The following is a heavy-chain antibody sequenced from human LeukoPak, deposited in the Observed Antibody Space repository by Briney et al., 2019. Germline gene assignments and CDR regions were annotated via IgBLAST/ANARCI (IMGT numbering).Heavy chain of an antibody. J-gene: IGHJ4*02. CDR3: ARPWGSGTYYAFFDY. D-gene: IGHD1-26*01. Sequence: GGSLRLSCAASGFTFSSYAMSWVRQAPGKGLVWVSRINSDGSSTNYADSVKGRFTISRDNAKNTLYLQMNSLRAEDTAIYYCARPWGSGTYYAFFDYWGQGTLVTVSS. V-gene: IGHV3-74*01. CDR1: GFTFSSYA. CDR2: INSDGSST.